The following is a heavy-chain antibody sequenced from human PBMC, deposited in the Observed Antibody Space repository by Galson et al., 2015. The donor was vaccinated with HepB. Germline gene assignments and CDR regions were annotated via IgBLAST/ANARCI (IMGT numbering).Heavy chain of an antibody. CDR2: VSYDGSYK. D-gene: IGHD1-26*01. CDR3: AKSRSPAPSHFYYYMDV. V-gene: IGHV3-30*18. CDR1: GFNFGSYG. Sequence: SLRLSCAASGFNFGSYGMHWVRQAPGKGLEWVAVVSYDGSYKSYIRSVKGRFTISRDDGESTLDLQMNSLRAEDTAVYYCAKSRSPAPSHFYYYMDVWGKGTAVTVSS. J-gene: IGHJ6*03.